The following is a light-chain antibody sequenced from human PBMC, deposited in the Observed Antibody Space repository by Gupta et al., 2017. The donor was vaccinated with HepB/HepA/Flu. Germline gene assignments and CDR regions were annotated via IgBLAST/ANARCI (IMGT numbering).Light chain of an antibody. Sequence: DIQMIQSPSSVSASVGDRVTISCRASQDVSSWLDWFQQKPGKAPKLLIYVASKLQSGVPSRFSSSGYGTDFTLTISSLQPEDFATYYCQQDDNFPWTFGQGTKV. V-gene: IGKV1-12*01. CDR1: QDVSSW. J-gene: IGKJ1*01. CDR3: QQDDNFPWT. CDR2: VAS.